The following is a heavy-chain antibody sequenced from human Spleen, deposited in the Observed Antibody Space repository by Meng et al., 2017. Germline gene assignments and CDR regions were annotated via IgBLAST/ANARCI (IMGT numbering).Heavy chain of an antibody. CDR1: GCSSIRRFW. Sequence: MQGRDSGRGLAQPPATTSRTCAISGCSSIRRFWRTLVRQPPGKGLEWMGEMYHSGRNNYSPALKSRVTISVDTSKNQFSLRLSSVTAADTAVYYCGGYTGAHLSDWGQGILVTVSS. CDR3: GGYTGAHLSD. D-gene: IGHD5-12*01. CDR2: MYHSGRN. J-gene: IGHJ4*02. V-gene: IGHV4-4*03.